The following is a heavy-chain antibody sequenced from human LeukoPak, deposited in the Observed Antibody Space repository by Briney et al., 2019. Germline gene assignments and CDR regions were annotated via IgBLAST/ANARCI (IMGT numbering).Heavy chain of an antibody. CDR3: ARSCSITSSYSYYGMAV. V-gene: IGHV1-2*04. D-gene: IGHD2-2*02. J-gene: IGHJ6*02. CDR1: GYTFTGYY. Sequence: ASVKVSCKASGYTFTGYYMHWVRQAPGQGLEWMGWINPNSGGTNYAQKFQGWVTMTRDTSISTAYMELSRLRSDDTAVYYCARSCSITSSYSYYGMAVWGQGPTVPV. CDR2: INPNSGGT.